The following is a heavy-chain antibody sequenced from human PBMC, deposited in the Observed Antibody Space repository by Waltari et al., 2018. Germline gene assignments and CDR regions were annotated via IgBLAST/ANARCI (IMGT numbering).Heavy chain of an antibody. CDR2: INPNSGGT. CDR1: GYSFTSYW. J-gene: IGHJ1*01. CDR3: ARTYYYDSSGYYSYFQH. Sequence: VQLVQSGAEVKKPGESLKISCKGSGYSFTSYWIGWVRQMPGKGLEWMGRINPNSGGTNYAQKFQGRVTMTRDTSISTAYMELSRLRSDDTAVYYCARTYYYDSSGYYSYFQHWGQGTLVTVSS. V-gene: IGHV1-2*06. D-gene: IGHD3-22*01.